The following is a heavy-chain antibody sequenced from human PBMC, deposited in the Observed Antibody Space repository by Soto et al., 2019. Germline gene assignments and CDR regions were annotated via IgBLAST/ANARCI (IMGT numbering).Heavy chain of an antibody. CDR2: ISYDGSVHP. D-gene: IGHD3-3*01. J-gene: IGHJ5*01. Sequence: KASETLSLTCTVSGGSINTADYYWSWIRQSPGKGLEWIVDISYDGSVHPNPSPSLWGRISASIDTSNNQFSLQLSSVTAADTAVYYCASRHFPDTLRYYTYFDSWGQGTLVTVSS. CDR1: GGSINTADYY. V-gene: IGHV4-30-4*01. CDR3: ASRHFPDTLRYYTYFDS.